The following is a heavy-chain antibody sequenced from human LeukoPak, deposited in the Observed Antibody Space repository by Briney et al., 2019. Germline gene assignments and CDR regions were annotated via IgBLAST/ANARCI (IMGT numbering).Heavy chain of an antibody. CDR1: GGSINSDS. D-gene: IGHD6-13*01. CDR3: ASWQQLVRGFDP. Sequence: SETLSLTCAVSGGSINSDSWSWIRQPPGKGLEWVGYILHGGGTYSNPSLKSRVTISVDRSKNQFSLKLSSVTAADTAVYYCASWQQLVRGFDPWGQGTLVTVSS. V-gene: IGHV4-30-2*01. J-gene: IGHJ5*02. CDR2: ILHGGGT.